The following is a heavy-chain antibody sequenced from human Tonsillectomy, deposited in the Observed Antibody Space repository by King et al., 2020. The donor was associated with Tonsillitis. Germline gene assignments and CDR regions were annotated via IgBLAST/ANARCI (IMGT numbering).Heavy chain of an antibody. CDR3: ARGKGGGYSSGKPAYWYFDL. Sequence: VQLVESGAGLVQPGGSLRLSCAASGFTFSSYAMHWVRQAPGKGLEYVSAISSNGGSTYYADSVKGRFTISRDNSKNTLYLQMGSLRAEDMAVYYCARGKGGGYSSGKPAYWYFDLWGRGTLVTVSS. D-gene: IGHD6-19*01. J-gene: IGHJ2*01. V-gene: IGHV3-64*02. CDR2: ISSNGGST. CDR1: GFTFSSYA.